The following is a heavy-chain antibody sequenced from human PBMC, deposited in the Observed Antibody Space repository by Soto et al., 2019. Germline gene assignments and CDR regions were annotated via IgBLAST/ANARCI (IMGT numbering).Heavy chain of an antibody. V-gene: IGHV1-2*02. CDR3: ARELAAAGTYYYYGMDA. CDR1: GYTFTGYY. CDR2: INPNSGGT. Sequence: ASVKVSCKASGYTFTGYYMHWVRQAPGQGLEWMGWINPNSGGTNYAQKFQGRVTMTRDTSISTAYMELSRLRSDDTAVYYCARELAAAGTYYYYGMDAWGQGTTVTVSS. D-gene: IGHD6-13*01. J-gene: IGHJ6*02.